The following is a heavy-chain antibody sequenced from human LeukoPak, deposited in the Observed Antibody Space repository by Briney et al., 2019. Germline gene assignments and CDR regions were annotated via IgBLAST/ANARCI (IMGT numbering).Heavy chain of an antibody. CDR1: GGYISSSSYY. Sequence: SETLSLTCTVSGGYISSSSYYWGWIRQPPGKGLEWIGSIQYSGSTNYNPSLKSRVTISVDTSKNQFSLKLSSVTAADTAVYYCARGGYSSSWYVGRRYNWFDPWGQGTLVTVSS. V-gene: IGHV4-39*07. J-gene: IGHJ5*02. D-gene: IGHD6-13*01. CDR2: IQYSGST. CDR3: ARGGYSSSWYVGRRYNWFDP.